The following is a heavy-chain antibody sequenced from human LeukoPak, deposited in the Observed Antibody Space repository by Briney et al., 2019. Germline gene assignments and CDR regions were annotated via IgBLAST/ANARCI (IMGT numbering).Heavy chain of an antibody. CDR1: GFTFSSYA. D-gene: IGHD3-16*02. CDR2: ISYDGSNK. J-gene: IGHJ4*02. CDR3: ARDMRLGELSFLGGLDYFDY. V-gene: IGHV3-30-3*01. Sequence: GGSLRLSCAASGFTFSSYAMHWVRQAPGKGLEWVAVISYDGSNKYYADSVKGRFTISRDNSKNTLYLQMNSLRAEDTAVYYCARDMRLGELSFLGGLDYFDYWGQGTLVTVSS.